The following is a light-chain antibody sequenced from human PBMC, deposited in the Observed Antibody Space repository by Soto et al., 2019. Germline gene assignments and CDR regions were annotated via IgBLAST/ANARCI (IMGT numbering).Light chain of an antibody. V-gene: IGKV2-28*01. J-gene: IGKJ1*01. CDR3: MQALQTPT. CDR1: QSLLHSNGYNY. Sequence: DIVMTQSPLSLPVTPGEPASISCRSSQSLLHSNGYNYLDRYLQKPGQSPQLLIYLGSNRASGVPDRFSGSGSGTDFTLKISRVEAEDVGVYYCMQALQTPTFGQGTRWIS. CDR2: LGS.